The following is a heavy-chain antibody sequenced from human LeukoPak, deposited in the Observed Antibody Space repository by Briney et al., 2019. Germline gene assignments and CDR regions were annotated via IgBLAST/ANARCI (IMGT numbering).Heavy chain of an antibody. CDR3: AKDRGSGWREY. J-gene: IGHJ4*02. Sequence: GRSLRLSCAASGFTFSSYGMHWVRQAPGKGLEWVAVIWYDGSNKYYADSVKGRFTISRDNSKNTLYLQMNSLRVEDTAVYYCAKDRGSGWREYWGQGTLVTVSS. V-gene: IGHV3-33*06. CDR2: IWYDGSNK. CDR1: GFTFSSYG. D-gene: IGHD6-19*01.